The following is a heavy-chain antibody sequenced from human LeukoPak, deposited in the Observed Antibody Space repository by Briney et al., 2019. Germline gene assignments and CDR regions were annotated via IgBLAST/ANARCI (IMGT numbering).Heavy chain of an antibody. J-gene: IGHJ3*02. D-gene: IGHD3-9*01. CDR3: ASSVQRYFDWPNNDAFDI. CDR2: IYYSGST. V-gene: IGHV4-39*01. CDR1: GGSISSSSYY. Sequence: PSETLSLTCTVSGGSISSSSYYWGWLRQPPGKGLEWIGSIYYSGSTYYNPSLKSRVTISVDTSKNQFSLKLSSVTAADTAVYYCASSVQRYFDWPNNDAFDIWGQGTMVTVSS.